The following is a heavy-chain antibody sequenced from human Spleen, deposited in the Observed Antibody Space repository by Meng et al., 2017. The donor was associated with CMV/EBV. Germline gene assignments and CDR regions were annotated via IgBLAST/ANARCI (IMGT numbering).Heavy chain of an antibody. CDR1: GFTFSSYA. CDR3: ARVSLLY. D-gene: IGHD5/OR15-5a*01. Sequence: GESLKISCAASGFTFSSYAMHWVRQAPGKGLEWVAVISYDGSNKYYADSVKGRFTISRDNSKNTLYLQMNSLRAEDTAVYYWARVSLLYWGQGTLVTVSS. V-gene: IGHV3-30*04. J-gene: IGHJ4*02. CDR2: ISYDGSNK.